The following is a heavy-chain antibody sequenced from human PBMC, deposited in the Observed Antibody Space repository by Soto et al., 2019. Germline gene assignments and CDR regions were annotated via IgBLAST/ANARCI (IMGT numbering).Heavy chain of an antibody. CDR1: GFTFSSYG. D-gene: IGHD2-2*01. V-gene: IGHV3-30*18. CDR3: AKDRSAGDALFDY. Sequence: GGSLRLSCASSGFTFSSYGMHWVRHAPGKGLEWVAVISYDGSNKYYADSVKGRFTISRDNSKNTLYLQMNSLRAEDTAVYYCAKDRSAGDALFDYWGQGTLVTVSS. CDR2: ISYDGSNK. J-gene: IGHJ4*02.